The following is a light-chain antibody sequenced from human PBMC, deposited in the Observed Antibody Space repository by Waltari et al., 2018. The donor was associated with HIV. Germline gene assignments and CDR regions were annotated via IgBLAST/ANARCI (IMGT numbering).Light chain of an antibody. CDR1: SSNIGNNA. Sequence: QSVLTQPPSVSEAPRQRVTISCSGSSSNIGNNAVNWYQHLPGKAPKLLIYYDDLLPSGVSDRFSGSKSGTSASLVISGLQSEDEGDYYCAAWDDSLNGVVFGGGTKLTVL. V-gene: IGLV1-36*01. J-gene: IGLJ2*01. CDR3: AAWDDSLNGVV. CDR2: YDD.